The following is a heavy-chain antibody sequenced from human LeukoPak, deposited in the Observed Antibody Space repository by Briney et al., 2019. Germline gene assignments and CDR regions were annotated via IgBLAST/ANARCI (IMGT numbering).Heavy chain of an antibody. J-gene: IGHJ3*02. CDR1: GFTFSSYA. Sequence: GGSLRLSCAASGFTFSSYAMSWVRQAPGKGLEWVSAISGSGGSTYYADSVKGRFTISRDNSKNTLYLQMNSLRAEDTAVYYCAKVGYVLRFLEWLFLERDAFDIWGQGTMVTVSS. CDR2: ISGSGGST. V-gene: IGHV3-23*01. D-gene: IGHD3-3*01. CDR3: AKVGYVLRFLEWLFLERDAFDI.